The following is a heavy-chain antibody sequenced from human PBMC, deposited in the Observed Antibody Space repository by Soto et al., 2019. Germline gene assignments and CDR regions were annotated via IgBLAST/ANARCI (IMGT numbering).Heavy chain of an antibody. V-gene: IGHV4-61*01. CDR2: IYYSVST. J-gene: IGHJ2*01. CDR1: GGSVSSGSYY. CDR3: ARSAHQLVFSTVRSSRWYSEL. Sequence: PAETLSLTCTVSGGSVSSGSYYWSWILHPPGKGLEWIGYIYYSVSTNYNPSLKSRVTISVDTSKNQFSLKLSPVTAADTAVYYCARSAHQLVFSTVRSSRWYSELWGRGTLVIVSS. D-gene: IGHD6-13*01.